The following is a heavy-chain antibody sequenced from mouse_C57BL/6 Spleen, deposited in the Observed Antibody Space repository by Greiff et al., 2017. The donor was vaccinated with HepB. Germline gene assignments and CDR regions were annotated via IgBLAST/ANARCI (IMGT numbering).Heavy chain of an antibody. J-gene: IGHJ4*01. CDR3: ARVYEGVRAMDY. Sequence: EVKLLESGPGLVKPSQSLSLTCSVTGYSITSGYYWNWIRQFPGNKLEWMGYISYDGSNNYNPSLKNRISITRDTSKNQFFLKLNSVTTEDTATYYCARVYEGVRAMDYWGQGTSVTVSS. CDR1: GYSITSGYY. D-gene: IGHD2-14*01. CDR2: ISYDGSN. V-gene: IGHV3-6*01.